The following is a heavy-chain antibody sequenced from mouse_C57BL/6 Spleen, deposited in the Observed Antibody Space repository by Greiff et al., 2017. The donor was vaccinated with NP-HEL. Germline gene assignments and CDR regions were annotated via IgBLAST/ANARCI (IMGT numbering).Heavy chain of an antibody. CDR2: LYPGDGAT. Sequence: VQLPQSGPELVKPGASVKISCKASGYAFRSSWMNCVTPRPGKGLAWIGRLYPGDGATNYNGKFKGKATLTSDKSSSTAYMQLSSLTSEDSAVYFCARPTTVVAGFDYWGQGTTLTVSS. D-gene: IGHD1-1*01. V-gene: IGHV1-82*01. CDR1: GYAFRSSW. J-gene: IGHJ2*01. CDR3: ARPTTVVAGFDY.